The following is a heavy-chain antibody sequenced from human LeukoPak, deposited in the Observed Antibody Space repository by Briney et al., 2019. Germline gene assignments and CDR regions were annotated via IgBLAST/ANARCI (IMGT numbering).Heavy chain of an antibody. D-gene: IGHD5-18*01. CDR2: ISSSSSTI. Sequence: PGGSLRLSCAASGFTSSSYSMNWVRQAPGKGLEWVSYISSSSSTIYYADSVKGRFTISRDNAKNSLYLQMNSLRDEDTAVYYCARGSGYSYGYRDAFDIWGQGTMVTVSS. V-gene: IGHV3-48*02. CDR1: GFTSSSYS. CDR3: ARGSGYSYGYRDAFDI. J-gene: IGHJ3*02.